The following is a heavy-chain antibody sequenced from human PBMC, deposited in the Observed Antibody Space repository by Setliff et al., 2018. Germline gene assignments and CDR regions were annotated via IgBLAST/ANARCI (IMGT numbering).Heavy chain of an antibody. J-gene: IGHJ5*02. CDR2: INSGAGST. CDR3: ARSPAVLGIVYLDP. V-gene: IGHV1-46*01. D-gene: IGHD2-15*01. Sequence: GASVKVSCKASGYTFTTYYIHWVRQAPGQGLEWMGIINSGAGSTSYAQKFQGRITLTRDTSTSTAYMELDSLRSEDTAVYYCARSPAVLGIVYLDPWGQGTLVTVSS. CDR1: GYTFTTYY.